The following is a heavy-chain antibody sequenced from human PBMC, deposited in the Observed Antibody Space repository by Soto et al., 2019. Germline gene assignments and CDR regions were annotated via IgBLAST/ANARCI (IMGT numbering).Heavy chain of an antibody. J-gene: IGHJ4*02. D-gene: IGHD5-18*01. CDR3: ASGYSYVGPFDY. V-gene: IGHV3-30-3*01. CDR1: GFTFSSYA. CDR2: ISYDGSNK. Sequence: QVQLVESGGGVVQPGRSLRLSCAASGFTFSSYAMHWVRQAPGKGLEWVAVISYDGSNKYYADSVKGRFTISRDNSKNTLYLQMNSLRAEDTAVYYCASGYSYVGPFDYWGQGTLVTVSS.